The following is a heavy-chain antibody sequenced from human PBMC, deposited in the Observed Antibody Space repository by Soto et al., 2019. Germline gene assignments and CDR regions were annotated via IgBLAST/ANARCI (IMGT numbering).Heavy chain of an antibody. D-gene: IGHD3-22*01. V-gene: IGHV3-7*03. J-gene: IGHJ4*02. CDR3: GRAPDGSGSYYYFDG. CDR1: GFTFSSYW. CDR2: INRDGNEK. Sequence: PGGSLRLSCAASGFTFSSYWMSWVRQAPGKGLQWVANINRDGNEKYYVDSLKGRFTISRDNAENSLYLQMNTLRAEDTAVYYCGRAPDGSGSYYYFDGWGQGTLVTVSS.